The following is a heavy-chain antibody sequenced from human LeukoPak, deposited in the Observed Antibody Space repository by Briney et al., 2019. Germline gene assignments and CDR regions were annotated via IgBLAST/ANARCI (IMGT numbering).Heavy chain of an antibody. CDR2: FDPEDGET. D-gene: IGHD6-13*01. Sequence: ASVKVSCKVSGYTLTELSMHWVRQAPGKGLEWMGGFDPEDGETIYAQKFQGGVTMTEDTSTDTAYMELSSLRSEDTAVYYCATFFYTSWYRPLIVDYWGQGTLVTVSS. CDR3: ATFFYTSWYRPLIVDY. J-gene: IGHJ4*02. V-gene: IGHV1-24*01. CDR1: GYTLTELS.